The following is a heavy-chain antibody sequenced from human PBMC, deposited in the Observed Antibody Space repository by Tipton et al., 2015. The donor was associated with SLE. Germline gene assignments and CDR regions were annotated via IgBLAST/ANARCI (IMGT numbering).Heavy chain of an antibody. CDR3: ARSGDDSGYDSVGLLDYYYMDV. D-gene: IGHD5-12*01. V-gene: IGHV4-38-2*01. J-gene: IGHJ6*03. Sequence: LRLSCAVSGYSISSGYYWGWIRQPPGKGLEWIGSIYHSGSTYYNPSLKSRVTISVDTSKNQFSLKLSSVTAADTAVYYCARSGDDSGYDSVGLLDYYYMDVWGKGTTVTVSS. CDR1: GYSISSGYY. CDR2: IYHSGST.